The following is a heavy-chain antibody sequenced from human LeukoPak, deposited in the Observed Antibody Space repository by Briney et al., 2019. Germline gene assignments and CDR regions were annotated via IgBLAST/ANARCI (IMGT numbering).Heavy chain of an antibody. CDR2: ISNDRSKK. Sequence: PGGSLRLSCAASGFTFSTFAMHWVRQAPGEGLEWVAVISNDRSKKYYADSVKGRFTISRDNSKDTLYLQMNSLRAEDTAVYYCVRDWLMLWFGDLAPYILAYWGQGTLVTVSS. CDR1: GFTFSTFA. V-gene: IGHV3-30*01. CDR3: VRDWLMLWFGDLAPYILAY. D-gene: IGHD3-10*01. J-gene: IGHJ4*02.